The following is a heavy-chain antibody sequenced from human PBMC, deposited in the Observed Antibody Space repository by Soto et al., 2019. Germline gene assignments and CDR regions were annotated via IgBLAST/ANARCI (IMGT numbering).Heavy chain of an antibody. CDR2: ISDNGGRT. CDR3: ATYSSGWYYFDY. Sequence: HPGGSLRLSCAASGFTFSNYAMDWVRQAPGKGLEWVSGISDNGGRTYYAASVKGRFTISRDNSKNTLYLQMNSLRAEDTAVYYCATYSSGWYYFDYWGQGTLVTVSS. D-gene: IGHD6-19*01. V-gene: IGHV3-23*01. J-gene: IGHJ4*02. CDR1: GFTFSNYA.